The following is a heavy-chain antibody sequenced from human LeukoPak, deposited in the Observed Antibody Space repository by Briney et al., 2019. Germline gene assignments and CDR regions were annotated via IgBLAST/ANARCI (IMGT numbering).Heavy chain of an antibody. V-gene: IGHV3-21*01. Sequence: GGSLRLSCAASGFTFSSYSMNWVRQAPGKGLEWVSSISSSSSYIYYADSVKGRFTISRDNAKNSLYLQMNSLRAEDTAVYYCASSCRLDDFDIWGQGTMVTVSS. J-gene: IGHJ3*02. CDR2: ISSSSSYI. CDR1: GFTFSSYS. CDR3: ASSCRLDDFDI. D-gene: IGHD2-2*01.